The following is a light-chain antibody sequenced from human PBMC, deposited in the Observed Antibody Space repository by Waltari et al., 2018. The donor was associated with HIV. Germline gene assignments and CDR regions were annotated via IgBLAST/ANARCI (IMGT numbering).Light chain of an antibody. Sequence: QSVLTQPPSVSGAPGQRVTLSCTGGRSHIGTHAVHWYQQPPGSAPKLLIYNTNNRPSGVPDRFSGSKSGSSASLAITGLQAEDEADYYCQSSDDSLSGSVFGGGTKLTVL. CDR2: NTN. J-gene: IGLJ3*02. V-gene: IGLV1-40*01. CDR3: QSSDDSLSGSV. CDR1: RSHIGTHA.